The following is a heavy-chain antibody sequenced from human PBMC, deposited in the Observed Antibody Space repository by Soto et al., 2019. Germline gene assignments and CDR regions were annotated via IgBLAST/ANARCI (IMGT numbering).Heavy chain of an antibody. CDR3: ARRMVRGVIDY. J-gene: IGHJ4*02. CDR1: GGSISSYY. Sequence: SETPSLTCTVSGGSISSYYWSWIRQPPGKGLEWIGYIHYSGSTKYNPSLKSRVTISVDTSKNQFSLKLSSVTAADTAVYYCARRMVRGVIDYWGQGTLVTVSS. CDR2: IHYSGST. D-gene: IGHD3-10*01. V-gene: IGHV4-59*08.